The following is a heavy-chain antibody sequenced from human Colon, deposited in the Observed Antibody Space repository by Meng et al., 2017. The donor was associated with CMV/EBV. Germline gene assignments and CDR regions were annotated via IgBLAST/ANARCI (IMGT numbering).Heavy chain of an antibody. CDR3: ARVDSDSSGYYGPDF. CDR2: INPNSGGT. J-gene: IGHJ3*01. Sequence: ASVKVSCKASGYTFTDHYMQWVRQAPGQGREWMGWINPNSGGTAYEPNFHGRVTMTRDTSTNTVYMELSRLTSDDTALYYCARVDSDSSGYYGPDFWGQGTMVTVSS. CDR1: GYTFTDHY. D-gene: IGHD3-22*01. V-gene: IGHV1-2*02.